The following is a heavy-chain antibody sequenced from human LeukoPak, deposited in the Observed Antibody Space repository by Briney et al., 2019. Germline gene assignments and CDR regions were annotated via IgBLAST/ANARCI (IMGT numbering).Heavy chain of an antibody. CDR3: ARLEQPGNYYYMDV. V-gene: IGHV5-51*01. J-gene: IGHJ6*03. Sequence: GAPLEISRQGFGLRFSSYWIGWVRPMPGKGLGGMGIIHPGESDTRYSPSFQGQVTLSDDKSISAAYLQSGSLKAWDTAMYYCARLEQPGNYYYMDVWGKGTTVTVSS. CDR2: IHPGESDT. D-gene: IGHD6-13*01. CDR1: GLRFSSYW.